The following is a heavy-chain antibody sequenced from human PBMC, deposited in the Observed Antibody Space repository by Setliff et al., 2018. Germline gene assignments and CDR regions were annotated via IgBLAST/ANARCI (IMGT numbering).Heavy chain of an antibody. CDR2: VYHSGGT. Sequence: SETLSLTCTVSGGSISSGSDYWAWIRQPPGKGLEWLGTVYHSGGTYYNPSLTSRVTMSVDTSKNQFSLKLGSVTAADTAVYYCASAAAGYCSGRSCYAKLDFDYWGQGTLVTVSS. J-gene: IGHJ4*02. V-gene: IGHV4-39*01. D-gene: IGHD2-15*01. CDR3: ASAAAGYCSGRSCYAKLDFDY. CDR1: GGSISSGSDY.